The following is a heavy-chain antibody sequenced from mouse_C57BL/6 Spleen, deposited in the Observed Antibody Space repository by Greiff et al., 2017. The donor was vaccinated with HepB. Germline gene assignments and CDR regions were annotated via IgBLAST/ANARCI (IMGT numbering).Heavy chain of an antibody. Sequence: VQLQQSGAELVRPGTSVKVSCKASGYAFTNYLIEWVKQRPGQGLEWIGVINPGSGGTNYNEKFKGKATLTADKSSSTAYMQLSSLTSEDSAVYFCARCYHPLYYYAMDYWGQGTSVTVSS. CDR2: INPGSGGT. V-gene: IGHV1-54*01. J-gene: IGHJ4*01. D-gene: IGHD2-12*01. CDR3: ARCYHPLYYYAMDY. CDR1: GYAFTNYL.